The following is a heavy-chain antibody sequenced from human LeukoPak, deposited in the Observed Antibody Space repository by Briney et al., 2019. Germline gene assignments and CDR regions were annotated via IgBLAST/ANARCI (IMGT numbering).Heavy chain of an antibody. Sequence: GGSLRPSCAASGFTFSSYGMNWVRQAPGKGLEWISYISSDNSIIYYADSVKGRFTISRDNAKNSLYLQMNSLRAEDTAVYYCASLGFDPDYWGQGTLVTVSS. V-gene: IGHV3-48*04. J-gene: IGHJ4*02. CDR2: ISSDNSII. CDR1: GFTFSSYG. D-gene: IGHD3-9*01. CDR3: ASLGFDPDY.